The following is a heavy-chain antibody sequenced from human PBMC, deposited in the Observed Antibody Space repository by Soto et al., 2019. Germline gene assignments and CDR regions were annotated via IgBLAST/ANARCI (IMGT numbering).Heavy chain of an antibody. Sequence: ASVKVSCKASGGTFSTFGISWVRQAPGQGLEWMGGIIPFFGTARYSQKFEDRITITADESTNTVYMDLRSLTSEDTAIYYCAKSAPMDAGDKYYYDFWGQGALVTVSS. CDR1: GGTFSTFG. V-gene: IGHV1-69*13. CDR2: IIPFFGTA. CDR3: AKSAPMDAGDKYYYDF. J-gene: IGHJ4*02. D-gene: IGHD4-17*01.